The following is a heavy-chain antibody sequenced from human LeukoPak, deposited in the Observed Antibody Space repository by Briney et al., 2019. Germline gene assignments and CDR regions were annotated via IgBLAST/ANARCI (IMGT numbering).Heavy chain of an antibody. Sequence: ASVKVSCKASGYTFTSHGISWVRQAPGQGLEWMGWISAYNGNTNYAQKLQGRVTMTTDTSTSTAYMELRSLRSDDTAVYYCARDRSYPPQLLRDYYYYMDVWGKGTTVTVSS. V-gene: IGHV1-18*01. J-gene: IGHJ6*03. CDR1: GYTFTSHG. D-gene: IGHD2-15*01. CDR3: ARDRSYPPQLLRDYYYYMDV. CDR2: ISAYNGNT.